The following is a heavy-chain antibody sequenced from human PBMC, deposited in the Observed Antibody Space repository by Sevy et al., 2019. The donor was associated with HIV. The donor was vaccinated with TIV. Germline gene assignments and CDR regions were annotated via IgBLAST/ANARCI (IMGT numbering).Heavy chain of an antibody. V-gene: IGHV3-11*01. D-gene: IGHD3-10*01. J-gene: IGHJ4*02. CDR2: ISSSGTII. Sequence: GESLKISCAASGLNVSDYFMSWIRQAPGKRPEWVSYISSSGTIIYHADSVKGRFTISRDNAKNSLYLQMNSLRAEDTAIYYCARDLASGSFFSLYFDYWGQGTLVTVSS. CDR1: GLNVSDYF. CDR3: ARDLASGSFFSLYFDY.